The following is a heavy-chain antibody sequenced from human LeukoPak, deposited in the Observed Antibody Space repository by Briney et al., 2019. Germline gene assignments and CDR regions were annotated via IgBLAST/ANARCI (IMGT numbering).Heavy chain of an antibody. J-gene: IGHJ4*02. V-gene: IGHV4-61*08. D-gene: IGHD1-26*01. CDR2: IFYSGST. Sequence: SQTLSLTCTVSGGSLSSGGYYGSWIRQPPGKRLEWIGYIFYSGSTNYNPSLESRVTISVDTSKNQFSLKLSSVTAADTAVYYCARDLVSHSGTYYFDYWGQGTLVTVSS. CDR1: GGSLSSGGYY. CDR3: ARDLVSHSGTYYFDY.